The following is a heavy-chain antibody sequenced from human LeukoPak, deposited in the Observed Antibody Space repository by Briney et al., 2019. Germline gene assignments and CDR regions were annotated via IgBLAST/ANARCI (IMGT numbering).Heavy chain of an antibody. V-gene: IGHV1-2*04. CDR1: GYTFTGYY. J-gene: IGHJ4*02. Sequence: ASVKVSCKASGYTFTGYYMHWVRQAPGQGLEWMGWINPNSGGTNYAQKFQGWVTMTRDTSISTAYMELSRLRSDDTAVYYCAREAEGGYFDYWRQGTLVTVSS. CDR2: INPNSGGT. CDR3: AREAEGGYFDY. D-gene: IGHD3-16*01.